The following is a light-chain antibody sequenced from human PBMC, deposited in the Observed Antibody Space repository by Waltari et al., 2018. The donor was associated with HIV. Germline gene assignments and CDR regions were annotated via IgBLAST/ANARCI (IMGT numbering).Light chain of an antibody. CDR2: EVS. CDR1: SSDVGSYNL. V-gene: IGLV2-23*02. J-gene: IGLJ3*02. CDR3: CSYAGSSTYWV. Sequence: QSALTQPASVSGSPGQSITISCTGTSSDVGSYNLVSWYQQHPGKAPKLMIYEVSKRPSGVSQRFSGSKSGNTASLTISGLQAEDDADYYCCSYAGSSTYWVFGGGTKLTVL.